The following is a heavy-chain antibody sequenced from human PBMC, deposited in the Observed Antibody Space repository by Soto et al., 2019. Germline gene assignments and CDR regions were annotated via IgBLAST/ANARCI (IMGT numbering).Heavy chain of an antibody. Sequence: QVQLQQWGAGLLKPSETLSLTCAVYGGSFSGYYWSWIRQPPGKGLEWIGEINHSGRTNYNPSLKRRVTISVDTSKNQFSLKLSSVTAADTAVYYCARGKGLLLWFGELHPHNYWGQGTLVTVSS. V-gene: IGHV4-34*01. J-gene: IGHJ4*02. D-gene: IGHD3-10*01. CDR3: ARGKGLLLWFGELHPHNY. CDR2: INHSGRT. CDR1: GGSFSGYY.